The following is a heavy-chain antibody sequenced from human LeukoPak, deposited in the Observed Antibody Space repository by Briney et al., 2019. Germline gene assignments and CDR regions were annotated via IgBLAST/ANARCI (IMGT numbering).Heavy chain of an antibody. CDR1: GYTFTGYY. V-gene: IGHV1-2*02. D-gene: IGHD3-3*01. CDR2: INPNSGGT. CDR3: ARAVDSGYDFWSGYPVDY. J-gene: IGHJ4*02. Sequence: ASVKVSCKASGYTFTGYYMHWVRQAPGQGLEWMGWINPNSGGTNYAQKFQGRVTMTRDTSISTAYMELSRLRSDDTAVYYCARAVDSGYDFWSGYPVDYWGQGTLVTV.